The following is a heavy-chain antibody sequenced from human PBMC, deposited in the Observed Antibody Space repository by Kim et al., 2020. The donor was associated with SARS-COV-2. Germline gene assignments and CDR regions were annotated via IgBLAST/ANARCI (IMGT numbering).Heavy chain of an antibody. J-gene: IGHJ4*02. CDR3: AKDNAAGSIDY. V-gene: IGHV3-9*01. Sequence: SLRLSCAASGFTFGARVMHWVRLAPGKGLECVSTISWNGDTKAYADSVRGRFTVSRDNTKNSLFLQMDSLRAEDTVLYYCAKDNAAGSIDYWGQGTLVTVSS. CDR1: GFTFGARV. D-gene: IGHD3-10*01. CDR2: ISWNGDTK.